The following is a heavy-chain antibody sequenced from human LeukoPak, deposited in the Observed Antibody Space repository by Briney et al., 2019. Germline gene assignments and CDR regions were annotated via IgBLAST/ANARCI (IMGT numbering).Heavy chain of an antibody. D-gene: IGHD4-17*01. J-gene: IGHJ5*02. Sequence: GASVKVSCKASGGTFSSYAISWVRQAPGQGLEWMGGIIPIFGTANYAQKFQGRVTITADKSTSTAYMELSSLRSEDTAVYYCARRHDYGDYNWFDPWGQGTLVTVSS. CDR1: GGTFSSYA. CDR2: IIPIFGTA. V-gene: IGHV1-69*06. CDR3: ARRHDYGDYNWFDP.